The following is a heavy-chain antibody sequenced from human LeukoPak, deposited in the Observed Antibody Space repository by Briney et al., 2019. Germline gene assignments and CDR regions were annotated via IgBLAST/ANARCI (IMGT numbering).Heavy chain of an antibody. J-gene: IGHJ4*02. CDR3: ARGASYHDFWSAYYSDFDY. CDR2: IYPGDSHT. CDR1: GYSFINYW. Sequence: GESLRIPCKGSGYSFINYWIDWVRQMPGKGLEWMGIIYPGDSHTKYNPSFQGQVSISADKSITTAYLQWSRLKASDTAMYYCARGASYHDFWSAYYSDFDYWGQGTLVSVSS. D-gene: IGHD3-3*01. V-gene: IGHV5-51*01.